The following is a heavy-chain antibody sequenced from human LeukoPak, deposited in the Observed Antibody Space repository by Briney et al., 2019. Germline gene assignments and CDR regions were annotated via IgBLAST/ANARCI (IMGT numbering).Heavy chain of an antibody. CDR1: GFTFSSYA. CDR2: MSGSGGST. V-gene: IGHV3-23*01. D-gene: IGHD3-10*01. CDR3: ARKRITMVRGVISFDP. Sequence: GGSLRLSCAASGFTFSSYAMSWVRQAPGKGLQWVSGMSGSGGSTYYADSVKGRFTISRDNAKNSLYLQMNSLRAEDTAVYYCARKRITMVRGVISFDPWGQGTLVTVSS. J-gene: IGHJ5*02.